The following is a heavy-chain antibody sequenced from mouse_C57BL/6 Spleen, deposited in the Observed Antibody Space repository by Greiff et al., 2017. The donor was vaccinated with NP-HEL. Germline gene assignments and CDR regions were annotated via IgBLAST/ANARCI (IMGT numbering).Heavy chain of an antibody. D-gene: IGHD3-2*02. Sequence: VQLQESGAELVKPGASVKMSCKASGYTFTTYPIAWMKQNPGKSLEWIGNFHPYNDDTKYNEKFKGKATLTVEKSSSTVYLELSRLTSDDSAVYCCARDSSGYPFAYWGQGTLVTVSA. CDR2: FHPYNDDT. CDR1: GYTFTTYP. CDR3: ARDSSGYPFAY. J-gene: IGHJ3*01. V-gene: IGHV1-47*01.